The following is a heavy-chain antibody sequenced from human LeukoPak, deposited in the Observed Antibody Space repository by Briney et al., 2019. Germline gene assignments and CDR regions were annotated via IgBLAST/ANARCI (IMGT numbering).Heavy chain of an antibody. J-gene: IGHJ4*02. CDR3: ARDRGSGCFDY. CDR1: GYTFTSYG. V-gene: IGHV1-18*01. D-gene: IGHD6-19*01. Sequence: GASVKVSCKASGYTFTSYGISWVRQAPGQGRERMGWISAYNGNTNYAQKLQGRVTITTDTSTSTAYMELRSLRSDDTAVYYCARDRGSGCFDYWGQGTLVTVSS. CDR2: ISAYNGNT.